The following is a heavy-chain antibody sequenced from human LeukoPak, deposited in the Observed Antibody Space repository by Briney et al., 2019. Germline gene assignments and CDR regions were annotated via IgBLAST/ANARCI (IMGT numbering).Heavy chain of an antibody. D-gene: IGHD6-13*01. CDR3: ATSRGSWPDYFDY. CDR2: IRYDGSNK. Sequence: GGSLRLSCAASGFTFSSYGMHWVRQAPGKGLEWVAFIRYDGSNKYYADSVKGRFTISRDNSKNTLYLHVNSLRPEDTAVYYCATSRGSWPDYFDYWGQGTLVTVSS. V-gene: IGHV3-30*02. J-gene: IGHJ4*02. CDR1: GFTFSSYG.